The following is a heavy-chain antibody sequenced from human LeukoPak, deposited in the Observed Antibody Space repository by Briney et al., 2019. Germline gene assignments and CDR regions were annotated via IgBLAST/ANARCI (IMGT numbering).Heavy chain of an antibody. CDR3: ASSIALYWYFDL. Sequence: SETLSLTCTVSGGSISSSSYYWGWIRQPPGKGLEWIGSIYYSGSTYYNPSLKSRVTISVDTSKNQFSLKLSSVTAADTAVYYCASSIALYWYFDLWGRGTLVTVSS. J-gene: IGHJ2*01. CDR2: IYYSGST. V-gene: IGHV4-39*07. D-gene: IGHD6-6*01. CDR1: GGSISSSSYY.